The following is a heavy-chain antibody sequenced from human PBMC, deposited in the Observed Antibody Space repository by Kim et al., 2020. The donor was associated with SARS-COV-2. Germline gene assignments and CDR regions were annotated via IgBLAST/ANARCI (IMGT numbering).Heavy chain of an antibody. CDR2: INPNGGGT. J-gene: IGHJ4*02. D-gene: IGHD1-26*01. CDR1: GFTFSTYA. Sequence: GGSLRLSCSASGFTFSTYAVHWVRQAPGKGLEYVSAINPNGGGTYYADSVKGRFTISRDNSKNTLYLQMSSLRAEDTAVYYCVKTHKPEGSYYFDYWGQGTLVTVSS. CDR3: VKTHKPEGSYYFDY. V-gene: IGHV3-64D*09.